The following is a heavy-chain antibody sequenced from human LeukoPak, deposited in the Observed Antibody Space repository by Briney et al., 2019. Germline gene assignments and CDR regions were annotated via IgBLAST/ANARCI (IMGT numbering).Heavy chain of an antibody. CDR3: ARDGELGSTADAFDI. CDR1: GFTFRSYW. D-gene: IGHD1-26*01. Sequence: GGSLRLSCAASGFTFRSYWMTWVRQYPGKGLEWVANIKQDGSETYYADSVKGRFTISRDNAKRSLYLQMNSLRAGDTAVYYCARDGELGSTADAFDIWGQGTMVTVSS. CDR2: IKQDGSET. V-gene: IGHV3-7*01. J-gene: IGHJ3*02.